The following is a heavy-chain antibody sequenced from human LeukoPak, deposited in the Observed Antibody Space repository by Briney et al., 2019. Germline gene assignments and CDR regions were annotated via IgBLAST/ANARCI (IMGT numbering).Heavy chain of an antibody. CDR1: GYTFTNYY. V-gene: IGHV1-46*01. CDR3: ARDFGYYDILKGNWFDP. J-gene: IGHJ5*02. Sequence: ASVKVSCKASGYTFTNYYMHWLRQAPGQGLEWVGVFNPSGGSTSYAQKFQGRVTMTRDMSTSTVYMELSSLRSEDTAVYYCARDFGYYDILKGNWFDPWGQGTLVTVSS. CDR2: FNPSGGST. D-gene: IGHD3-9*01.